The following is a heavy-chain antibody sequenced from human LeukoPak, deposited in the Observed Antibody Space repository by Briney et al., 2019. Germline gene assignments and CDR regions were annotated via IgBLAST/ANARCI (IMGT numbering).Heavy chain of an antibody. CDR3: ARAPYMITIFGVGDRYYYMDV. D-gene: IGHD3-3*01. Sequence: GASVKVSCKASGYTFTSYYMHWVRQAPGQGLEWMGIINPSGGSTSYAQKFQGRVTMTRDTSTSTVYMELSSLRSEDTAVHYCARAPYMITIFGVGDRYYYMDVWGKGTTVTVSS. CDR1: GYTFTSYY. V-gene: IGHV1-46*01. CDR2: INPSGGST. J-gene: IGHJ6*03.